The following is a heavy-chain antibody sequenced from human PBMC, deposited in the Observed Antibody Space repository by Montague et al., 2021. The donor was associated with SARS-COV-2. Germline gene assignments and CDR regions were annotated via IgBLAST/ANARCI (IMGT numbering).Heavy chain of an antibody. Sequence: CAISGDSASSNTASWNWIRQSPSRGLEWLGRTYYRSKWYTGLAVSVESRINITPDTSKNQFSMHLNSVTPEDTAVYYCAKGSGTDLQLWGQGTLVTVSS. D-gene: IGHD6-19*01. J-gene: IGHJ4*02. CDR3: AKGSGTDLQL. CDR1: GDSASSNTAS. V-gene: IGHV6-1*01. CDR2: TYYRSKWYT.